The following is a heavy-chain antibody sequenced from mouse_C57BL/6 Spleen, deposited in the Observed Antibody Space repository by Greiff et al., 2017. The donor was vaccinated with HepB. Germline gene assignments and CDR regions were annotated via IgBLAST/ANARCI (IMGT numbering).Heavy chain of an antibody. D-gene: IGHD2-5*01. V-gene: IGHV14-2*01. CDR2: IDPEDGET. CDR1: GFNIKDYY. Sequence: VQLQQSGAELVKPGASVKLSCTASGFNIKDYYMHWVKQRTEQGLEWIGRIDPEDGETKYAPEFQGKATITADTSSNTAYLQLSSLTSEDTAVYYCAGVGDSNYGWFAYWGQGTLVTVSA. J-gene: IGHJ3*01. CDR3: AGVGDSNYGWFAY.